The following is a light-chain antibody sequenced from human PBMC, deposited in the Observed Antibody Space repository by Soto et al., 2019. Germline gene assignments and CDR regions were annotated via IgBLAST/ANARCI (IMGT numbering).Light chain of an antibody. CDR2: KAS. CDR3: QHYNSYSEA. J-gene: IGKJ1*01. CDR1: QSISSW. V-gene: IGKV1-5*03. Sequence: DIQITQSPSTLSASVGDRVTLICRASQSISSWLAWYQQKPGKAPKLLIYKASTLKSGVPSRFSGSGSGTEFTLTISSLQPDDFATYYCQHYNSYSEAFGQGTKVDIK.